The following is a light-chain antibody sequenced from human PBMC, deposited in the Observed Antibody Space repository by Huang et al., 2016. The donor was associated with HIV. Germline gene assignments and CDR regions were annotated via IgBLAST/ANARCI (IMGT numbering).Light chain of an antibody. CDR3: QQYNDWPLT. CDR2: GVS. J-gene: IGKJ1*01. CDR1: QSLSSQ. Sequence: EIVMTQSPATLSVSPGERVTLSCRASQSLSSQLAWYQQKRGQAPRLLIYGVSTRATDIPARCSGSGSGTDFTLTINSLQSEDFATYYSQQYNDWPLTFGQGTEVEIK. V-gene: IGKV3-15*01.